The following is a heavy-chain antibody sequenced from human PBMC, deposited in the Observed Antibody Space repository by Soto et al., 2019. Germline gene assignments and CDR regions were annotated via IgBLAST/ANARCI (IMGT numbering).Heavy chain of an antibody. CDR1: GGTFSSYA. CDR2: IIPIFGTA. Sequence: QVQLVQSGAEVKEPGSSVKVSCKASGGTFSSYAITWVRQAPGQGLEWMGGIIPIFGTANYAQKFQGRVTITADESTSTDYMELSSLRSEDTAVYYCARDRGPSSGYYPYWFDPWGQGTLVTVSS. V-gene: IGHV1-69*12. J-gene: IGHJ5*02. D-gene: IGHD3-22*01. CDR3: ARDRGPSSGYYPYWFDP.